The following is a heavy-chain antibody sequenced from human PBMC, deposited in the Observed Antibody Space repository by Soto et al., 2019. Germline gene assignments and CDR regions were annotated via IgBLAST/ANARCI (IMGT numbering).Heavy chain of an antibody. Sequence: QVQLQESGPGLVKPSGTLSLTCAVSGGSISSSNWWSWVRQPPGKGLEWIGEIYHSGSTNYNPSLKSRVTISVDKSKYQFYLKLSSVTAADTAVYYCARSPDSSGYYPRWYYYGMDVWGQGTTVTVSS. V-gene: IGHV4-4*02. CDR2: IYHSGST. J-gene: IGHJ6*02. D-gene: IGHD3-22*01. CDR3: ARSPDSSGYYPRWYYYGMDV. CDR1: GGSISSSNW.